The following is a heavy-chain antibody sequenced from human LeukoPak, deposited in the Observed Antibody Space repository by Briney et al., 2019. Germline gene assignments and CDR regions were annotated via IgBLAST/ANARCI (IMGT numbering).Heavy chain of an antibody. CDR3: ASSGFGRSISSGWYGGFDY. CDR1: GFPFSSHG. CDR2: IRYDGSNK. J-gene: IGHJ4*02. V-gene: IGHV3-30*02. Sequence: PGGSLRLSCAASGFPFSSHGMSWVRQAPGKGLEWVAFIRYDGSNKYYADSVKGRFTISRDNAKNSLYLQMNSLRAEDTAVYYCASSGFGRSISSGWYGGFDYWGQGTLVTVSS. D-gene: IGHD6-19*01.